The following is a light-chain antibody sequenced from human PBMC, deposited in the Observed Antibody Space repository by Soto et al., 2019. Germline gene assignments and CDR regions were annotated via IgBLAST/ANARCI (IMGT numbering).Light chain of an antibody. CDR3: QQRRKWPLT. CDR2: DAS. V-gene: IGKV3-11*01. Sequence: EIVLTQSPATLSLSPGERATLSCRASQSVSSYLAWYQQKPGQAPRLLIYDASNRATGIPARFSGSGSGTDFTLTISSLEPEDFAVYYCQQRRKWPLTFGPGAKVDI. CDR1: QSVSSY. J-gene: IGKJ3*01.